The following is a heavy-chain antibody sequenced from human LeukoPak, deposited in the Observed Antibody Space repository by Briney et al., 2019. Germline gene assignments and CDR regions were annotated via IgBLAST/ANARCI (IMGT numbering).Heavy chain of an antibody. D-gene: IGHD1/OR15-1a*01. V-gene: IGHV4-61*05. CDR2: IYYSGST. CDR3: AGELGHAAFDV. CDR1: GGSISSSSYY. Sequence: SETLSLTCTVSGGSISSSSYYWSWIRQPPGKGLEWIGYIYYSGSTNYNPSLKSRVTISVDASKKQFYLKLSSVTAADTAMYYCAGELGHAAFDVWGQGTMVTVSS. J-gene: IGHJ3*01.